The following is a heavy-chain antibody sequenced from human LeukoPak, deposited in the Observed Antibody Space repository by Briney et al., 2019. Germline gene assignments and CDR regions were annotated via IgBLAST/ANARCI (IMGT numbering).Heavy chain of an antibody. CDR2: IFYTGST. Sequence: SETLSLTCTVSGGSISRSYWSWFRQPPGKGLEWIGSIFYTGSTTYNPSLKSRVSMSVVTSRNYFSLKLWSVTAADTAVYYCARPQRSGWYGAFDIWGQGTMVTVPS. D-gene: IGHD6-19*01. CDR3: ARPQRSGWYGAFDI. J-gene: IGHJ3*02. V-gene: IGHV4-59*08. CDR1: GGSISRSY.